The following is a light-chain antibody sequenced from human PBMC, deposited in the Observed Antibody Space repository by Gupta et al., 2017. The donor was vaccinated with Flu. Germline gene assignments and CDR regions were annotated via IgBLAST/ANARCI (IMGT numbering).Light chain of an antibody. CDR1: SSDVGGYNR. CDR2: EVS. Sequence: QSALTQPASVSGSPGQSITISCTGSSSDVGGYNRVSWYQQPPGTAPKLMISEVSKRPAGVPGRFSGSKSGNTASLTIFGLQAEDEADYYCSSVTNRDTWVFGGGTKLTVL. CDR3: SSVTNRDTWV. V-gene: IGLV2-18*02. J-gene: IGLJ3*02.